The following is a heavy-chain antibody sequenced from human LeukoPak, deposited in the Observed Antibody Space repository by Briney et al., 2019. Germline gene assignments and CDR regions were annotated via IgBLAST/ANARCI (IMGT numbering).Heavy chain of an antibody. Sequence: GGSLRLSCAASGFTFSSYSMNWVRQAPGKGLEWVSSISSSSSYIYYADSVKGRFTISRDNAKNSLYLQMNSLRAEDTAVYYCARSLYVDTAMAWVDYGMDVWGQGTTVTVSS. CDR3: ARSLYVDTAMAWVDYGMDV. J-gene: IGHJ6*02. CDR1: GFTFSSYS. CDR2: ISSSSSYI. V-gene: IGHV3-21*01. D-gene: IGHD5-18*01.